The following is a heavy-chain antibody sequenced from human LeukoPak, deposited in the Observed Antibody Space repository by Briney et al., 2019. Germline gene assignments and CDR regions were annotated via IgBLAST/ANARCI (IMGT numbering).Heavy chain of an antibody. CDR3: AKDYYGSGSYYNGYFDY. CDR1: GLTFNNYA. CDR2: ISGRGASK. J-gene: IGHJ4*02. Sequence: GGSLRLSCAVSGLTFNNYAMSWVRQAPGKGLEWVSGISGRGASKYYADSVKGRFTISRDNPKNTLYLQMNSLRAEDTAVYYCAKDYYGSGSYYNGYFDYWGQGTLVTVSS. D-gene: IGHD3-10*01. V-gene: IGHV3-23*01.